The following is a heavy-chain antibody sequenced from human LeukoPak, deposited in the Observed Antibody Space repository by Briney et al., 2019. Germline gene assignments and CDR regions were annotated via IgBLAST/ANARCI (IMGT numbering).Heavy chain of an antibody. CDR3: ARLHRGYSYGYKFDY. J-gene: IGHJ4*02. Sequence: SETLSLTCTVSGGSISSYYWSWIRQPPGKGLEWIGYIYYSGSTNYNPSLKSRVTISVDTSKNQFSLKLSSVTAADTAVYYCARLHRGYSYGYKFDYWGQGTLVTVSS. CDR1: GGSISSYY. CDR2: IYYSGST. V-gene: IGHV4-59*08. D-gene: IGHD5-18*01.